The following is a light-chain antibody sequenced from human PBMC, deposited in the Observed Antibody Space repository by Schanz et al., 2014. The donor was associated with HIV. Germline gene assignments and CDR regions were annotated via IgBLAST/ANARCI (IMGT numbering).Light chain of an antibody. V-gene: IGLV2-14*01. Sequence: QSALTQPASVSGSPGQSITISCTGTSSDVGGYNYVSWYQQHPGKAPKLMIYDVSNRPSGVSNRFSGSKSGNTASLTISGLQAEDEADYYCSSYAGRNNLVFGTGTKLTVL. CDR2: DVS. CDR1: SSDVGGYNY. J-gene: IGLJ1*01. CDR3: SSYAGRNNLV.